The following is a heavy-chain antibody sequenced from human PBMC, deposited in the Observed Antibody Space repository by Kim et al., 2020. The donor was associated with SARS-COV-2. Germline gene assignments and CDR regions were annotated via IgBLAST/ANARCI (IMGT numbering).Heavy chain of an antibody. CDR1: GFTFSSYG. D-gene: IGHD4-4*01. CDR3: AKLGEPKTFYSNWGFDF. Sequence: GGSLRLSCAASGFTFSSYGMHWVRQAPGKGLEWVAVISDDGSKKYYVDSVKGQFTISRDNSKNTLYLQMNSLRPEDTAVYYCAKLGEPKTFYSNWGFDFWGQGTLVTVSS. CDR2: ISDDGSKK. J-gene: IGHJ4*02. V-gene: IGHV3-30*18.